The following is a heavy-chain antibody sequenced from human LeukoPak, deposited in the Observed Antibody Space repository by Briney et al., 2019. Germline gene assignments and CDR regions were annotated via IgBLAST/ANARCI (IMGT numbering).Heavy chain of an antibody. Sequence: GGSLRLSCAASGFTFRDYWMSWVRQAPGKGLEWVANMQPDGNEKNYIDSVQGRFAISRDNAKTSLYLQMNSLRAEDTAVYYCARDSAVATYYGVDVWGQGTTVTASS. J-gene: IGHJ6*02. CDR3: ARDSAVATYYGVDV. D-gene: IGHD6-19*01. V-gene: IGHV3-7*01. CDR1: GFTFRDYW. CDR2: MQPDGNEK.